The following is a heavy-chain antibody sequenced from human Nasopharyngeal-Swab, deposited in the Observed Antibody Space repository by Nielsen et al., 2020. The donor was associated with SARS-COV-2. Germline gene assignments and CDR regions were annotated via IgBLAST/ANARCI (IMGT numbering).Heavy chain of an antibody. CDR2: IYYSGST. V-gene: IGHV4-39*01. D-gene: IGHD2-15*01. CDR3: ARQGQVFCSGGSPFCYYYYMDV. Sequence: SETLSLTCTVSGGSISSSSCYWGWIRQPPGKRLEWIGSIYYSGSTYYNPSLKSRVTISVDTSKNQFSLKLSSVTAADTAVYYCARQGQVFCSGGSPFCYYYYMDVWGKGTTVTVSS. J-gene: IGHJ6*03. CDR1: GGSISSSSCY.